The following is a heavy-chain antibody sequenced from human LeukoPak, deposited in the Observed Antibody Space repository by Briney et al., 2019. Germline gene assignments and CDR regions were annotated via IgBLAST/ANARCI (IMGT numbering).Heavy chain of an antibody. D-gene: IGHD7-27*01. CDR3: ARIPLGIGDY. J-gene: IGHJ4*02. CDR2: INPNSGGT. CDR1: GYTFTAYY. Sequence: SVTVSFKSSGYTFTAYYMHWVRQAPGQGLEWMGWINPNSGGTNYAQKFQGRVNMTRDTYISTAYMELSRLRPDDTAVYYSARIPLGIGDYWGQGTLVTVSS. V-gene: IGHV1-2*02.